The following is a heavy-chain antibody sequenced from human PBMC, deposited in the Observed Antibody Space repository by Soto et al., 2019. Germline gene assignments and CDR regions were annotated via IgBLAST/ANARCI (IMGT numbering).Heavy chain of an antibody. V-gene: IGHV3-48*02. CDR3: AIDGGVRLYYYGMDV. D-gene: IGHD3-16*01. J-gene: IGHJ6*02. CDR2: ISSSSSTI. CDR1: GFTFSSYS. Sequence: EVQLVESGGGLVQPGGSLKLSCAASGFTFSSYSMNWVRQAPGKGLEWVSYISSSSSTIYYADSVKGRFTISRDNAKNSLYLQMNSLRDEDTAVYYCAIDGGVRLYYYGMDVWGQGTTVTVS.